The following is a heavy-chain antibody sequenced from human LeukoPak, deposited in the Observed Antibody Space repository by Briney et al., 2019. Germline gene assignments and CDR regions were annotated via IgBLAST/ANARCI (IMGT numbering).Heavy chain of an antibody. CDR3: AMQYSGKLDF. Sequence: SQTLSLTCAISGDSVSGNSGTWNWIRQSPSRGLEWLGRTYYRSKWYNDYALSVKGRITIIPDISKNQFSLQLDSVTPEDTAVYYCAMQYSGKLDFWGQGTLVTVSS. V-gene: IGHV6-1*01. CDR2: TYYRSKWYN. CDR1: GDSVSGNSGT. J-gene: IGHJ4*02. D-gene: IGHD5-12*01.